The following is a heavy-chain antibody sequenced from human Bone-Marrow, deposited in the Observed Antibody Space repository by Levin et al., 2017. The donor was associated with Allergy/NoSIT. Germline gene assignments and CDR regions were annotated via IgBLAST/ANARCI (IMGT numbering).Heavy chain of an antibody. V-gene: IGHV1-8*01. CDR1: GYTFTTYD. J-gene: IGHJ5*02. CDR2: VNPYSGDT. CDR3: ARMDFWSVDSDNWFDP. Sequence: GASVKVSCKASGYTFTTYDINWVRQATGQGLEWMGWVNPYSGDTGYAQKFQGRVTLTRDTSTNTAYMELSSLTSEDTAIYYCARMDFWSVDSDNWFDPWGQGTLVTVSS. D-gene: IGHD3-3*01.